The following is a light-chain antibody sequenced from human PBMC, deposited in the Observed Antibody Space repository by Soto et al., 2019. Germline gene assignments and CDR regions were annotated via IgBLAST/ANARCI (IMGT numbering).Light chain of an antibody. CDR1: EKMTRY. CDR2: AAS. CDR3: KQSYSTHRT. Sequence: DIQLIHSPSSLSASVGDRVTITCRANEKMTRYLNWYQQKPGKAPKLLIYAASNLQSGVPSRFSGSGSGEDLILTISSLQPEDSATYYCKQSYSTHRTFGQGPKVDIX. J-gene: IGKJ1*01. V-gene: IGKV1-39*01.